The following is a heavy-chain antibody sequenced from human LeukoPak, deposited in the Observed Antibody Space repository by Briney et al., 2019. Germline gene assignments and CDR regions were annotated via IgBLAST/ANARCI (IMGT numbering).Heavy chain of an antibody. J-gene: IGHJ6*02. CDR2: IYTSGST. V-gene: IGHV4-4*07. D-gene: IGHD6-6*01. CDR1: GGSISSYY. Sequence: PSETLSLTCTVSGGSISSYYWSWIRQPAGKGLEWIGRIYTSGSTNYNPSLKSRVTMSVDTSKNQFSLKLSSVTAADTAVYYCARSPTPKAYSSSFGFYGYYYYGMDVWGQGTTVTVSS. CDR3: ARSPTPKAYSSSFGFYGYYYYGMDV.